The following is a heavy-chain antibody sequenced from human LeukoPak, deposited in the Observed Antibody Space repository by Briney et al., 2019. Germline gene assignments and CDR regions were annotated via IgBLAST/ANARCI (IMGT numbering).Heavy chain of an antibody. CDR3: ASGNNYYDSSGYFAISD. J-gene: IGHJ4*02. CDR1: GFTVSSNY. D-gene: IGHD3-22*01. CDR2: IYSGTNT. Sequence: GGSLRLSCAVSGFTVSSNYMSWVRQAPGKGLEWVSVIYSGTNTYYADSVKGRFIISRDNPKNMLYLQMNSLRAADTAVYYCASGNNYYDSSGYFAISDWGQGTLVTVSS. V-gene: IGHV3-53*01.